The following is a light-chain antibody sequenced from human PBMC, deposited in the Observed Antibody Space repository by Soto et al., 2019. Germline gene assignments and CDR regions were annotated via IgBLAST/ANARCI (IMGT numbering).Light chain of an antibody. V-gene: IGKV1-39*01. Sequence: DFQMTQSPSSLSASVGDRVTVTCRASQSIDTYLNWYQQRPGQAPKLLIYVASTLQSGVPSRVSGSGSGTHFTLTSSSLQPEDFATYYCQQNQDIPPTFGQGTRVERK. CDR2: VAS. CDR1: QSIDTY. CDR3: QQNQDIPPT. J-gene: IGKJ1*01.